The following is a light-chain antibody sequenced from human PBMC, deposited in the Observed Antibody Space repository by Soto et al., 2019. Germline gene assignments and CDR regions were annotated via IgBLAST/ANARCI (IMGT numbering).Light chain of an antibody. CDR3: QQRSNWPPAIT. CDR2: DAS. CDR1: QSVSSY. Sequence: EIVLTQSPATLSLSPGERATLSCRASQSVSSYLAWCQQKPGQAPRLLIYDASNRATGIPARFSGSGSGTDFTLTISSLEPEDFAVYYCQQRSNWPPAITFGGGTKVEIK. J-gene: IGKJ4*01. V-gene: IGKV3-11*01.